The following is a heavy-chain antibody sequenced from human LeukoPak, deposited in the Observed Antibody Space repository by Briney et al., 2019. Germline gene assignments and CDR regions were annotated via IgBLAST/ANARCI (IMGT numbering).Heavy chain of an antibody. CDR1: GYTFTSYG. V-gene: IGHV1-18*01. Sequence: ASVKVSCKASGYTFTSYGISWVRQAPGQGLEWMGWISAHNGNTNYAQKLQGRVTMTTDTSTSTAYMELRSLRSDDTAVYYCARAKAGIAAADWFDPWGQGTLVTVSS. J-gene: IGHJ5*02. CDR3: ARAKAGIAAADWFDP. CDR2: ISAHNGNT. D-gene: IGHD6-13*01.